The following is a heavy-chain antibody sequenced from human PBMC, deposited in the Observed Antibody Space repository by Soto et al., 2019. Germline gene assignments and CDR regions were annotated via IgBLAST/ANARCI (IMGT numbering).Heavy chain of an antibody. J-gene: IGHJ4*02. Sequence: EVRLVESGGGLVQPGGSLRLSCAASGFIVSGLFMTWVRQVPGKGPEWVSTLSSDDKTYYADSVRGRFTISRDSSKNTLFLQMNTLRAEDTAVYHCARDIFGGSYDFWHGGQGTLVTVSS. CDR2: LSSDDKT. V-gene: IGHV3-66*01. CDR3: ARDIFGGSYDFWH. CDR1: GFIVSGLF. D-gene: IGHD3-3*01.